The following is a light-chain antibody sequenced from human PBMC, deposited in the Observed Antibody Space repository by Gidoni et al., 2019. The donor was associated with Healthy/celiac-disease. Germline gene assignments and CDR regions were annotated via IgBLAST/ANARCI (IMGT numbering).Light chain of an antibody. V-gene: IGKV1-13*02. Sequence: AIQLTQSPSSLSASVGDRVTITCRASQGISSALAWYQQKPGKAPKLLIYDASSVESGVPSRFSGSGSGTDFTLTISNLQPENFATYYCRQFNSYLWTFGQGTKVEIK. CDR3: RQFNSYLWT. CDR2: DAS. CDR1: QGISSA. J-gene: IGKJ1*01.